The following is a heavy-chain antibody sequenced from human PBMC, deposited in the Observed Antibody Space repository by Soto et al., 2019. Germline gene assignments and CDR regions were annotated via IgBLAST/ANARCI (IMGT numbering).Heavy chain of an antibody. CDR3: AKVDTAMVDLFDY. CDR1: GFTFSSYA. V-gene: IGHV3-23*01. D-gene: IGHD5-18*01. J-gene: IGHJ4*02. CDR2: ISGSGGST. Sequence: GGSLRLSCAASGFTFSSYAMSWVRQAPGKGLEWVSAISGSGGSTYYADSGKGRFTISRDNSKNTLYLQMNSLRAEDTAVYYCAKVDTAMVDLFDYWGQGTLVTVSS.